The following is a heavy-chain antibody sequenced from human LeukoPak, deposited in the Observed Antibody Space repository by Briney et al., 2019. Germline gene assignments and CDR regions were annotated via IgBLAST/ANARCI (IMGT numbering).Heavy chain of an antibody. Sequence: SVKVSCKASGGTFSSYAISWVRQAPGQGLEWMGGIIPIFGTANYAQKYQGRVTITADESTSTAYMELSSLRSEDTAVYYCARNPHFPLYYYMDVWGKGTTVTISS. CDR3: ARNPHFPLYYYMDV. J-gene: IGHJ6*03. CDR1: GGTFSSYA. V-gene: IGHV1-69*13. CDR2: IIPIFGTA.